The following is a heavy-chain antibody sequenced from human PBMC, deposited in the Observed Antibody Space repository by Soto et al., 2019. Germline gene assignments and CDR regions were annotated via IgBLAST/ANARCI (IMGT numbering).Heavy chain of an antibody. D-gene: IGHD5-12*01. CDR1: GFTFSSYS. J-gene: IGHJ4*02. V-gene: IGHV3-21*01. CDR3: ARASRRDGYNFDDY. CDR2: ISSSSYI. Sequence: EVQLVESGGGLVKPGGSLRLSCAASGFTFSSYSMNWVRQAPGKGLEWVSSISSSSYIYYADSVKGRFTISRDNAKNSLYLQMNSLRAEDTAVYYCARASRRDGYNFDDYWGQGTLVTVSS.